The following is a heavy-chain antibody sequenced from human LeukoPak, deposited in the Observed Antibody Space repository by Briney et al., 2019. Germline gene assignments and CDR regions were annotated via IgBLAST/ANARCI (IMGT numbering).Heavy chain of an antibody. CDR2: INSDGSST. V-gene: IGHV3-74*01. J-gene: IGHJ4*02. Sequence: GGSLRLSCAASGFTFSSYWMHWVRQAPGKGLVWVSRINSDGSSTSYADSVRGRFTISTDNAKNTLYLQMNSLRAEDTAVYYCARVNRLWGGTGSYFDYWGQGTLVTVSS. D-gene: IGHD2/OR15-2a*01. CDR1: GFTFSSYW. CDR3: ARVNRLWGGTGSYFDY.